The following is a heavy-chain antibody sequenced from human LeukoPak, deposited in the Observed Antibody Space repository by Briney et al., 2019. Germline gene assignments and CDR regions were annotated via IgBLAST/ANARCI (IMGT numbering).Heavy chain of an antibody. Sequence: GGSLRLSCAASGFTFSSYAMSWVRQAPGKGLERVSAISGSGGSTYYADSVKGRFTISRDNSKNTLYLQMNSLRAEDTAVYYCAKRLYDSSGYPYNFDYWGQGTLVTVSS. J-gene: IGHJ4*02. CDR2: ISGSGGST. V-gene: IGHV3-23*01. D-gene: IGHD3-22*01. CDR1: GFTFSSYA. CDR3: AKRLYDSSGYPYNFDY.